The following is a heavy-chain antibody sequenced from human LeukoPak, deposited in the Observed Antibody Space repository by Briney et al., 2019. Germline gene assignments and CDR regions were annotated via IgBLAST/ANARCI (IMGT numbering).Heavy chain of an antibody. D-gene: IGHD2-2*01. J-gene: IGHJ3*02. CDR1: GYTFTGYY. CDR3: ASKVVVVPAAIGAFDI. V-gene: IGHV1-2*02. Sequence: AASVKVSCKASGYTFTGYYMHWVRQAPGQGLEWMGWINPNSGGTNYAQKFQGRVTMTRDTSISPAYMELSRLRSADTAVYYCASKVVVVPAAIGAFDIWGQGTMVTVSS. CDR2: INPNSGGT.